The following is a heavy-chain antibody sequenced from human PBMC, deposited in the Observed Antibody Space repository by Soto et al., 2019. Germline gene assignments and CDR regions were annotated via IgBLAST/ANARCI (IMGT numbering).Heavy chain of an antibody. CDR3: AKLTEMAVGRPIDY. CDR2: ISGTT. D-gene: IGHD6-19*01. Sequence: GGSLRLSCAASGFIFRSYAMSWVRRAPGEGLEWVSIISGTTFYADSVKGRFTISRDNSKNTLYLQMNSLRAEDTAVYYCAKLTEMAVGRPIDYWGHGTPVTVSS. CDR1: GFIFRSYA. J-gene: IGHJ4*01. V-gene: IGHV3-23*01.